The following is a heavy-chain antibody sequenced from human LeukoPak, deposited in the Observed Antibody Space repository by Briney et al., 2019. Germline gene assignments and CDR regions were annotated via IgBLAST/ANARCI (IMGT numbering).Heavy chain of an antibody. D-gene: IGHD2-2*02. CDR3: ARGSWVIVVPAAIDTGSPDNYYGMDV. Sequence: ASVKVSCKASGYTFTSYDINWERQATGQGLEWMGWMNPNSGNTGYAQKFQGRVTMTRNTSISTAYMELSSLRSEDTAVYYCARGSWVIVVPAAIDTGSPDNYYGMDVWGQGTTVTVSS. CDR1: GYTFTSYD. J-gene: IGHJ6*02. V-gene: IGHV1-8*01. CDR2: MNPNSGNT.